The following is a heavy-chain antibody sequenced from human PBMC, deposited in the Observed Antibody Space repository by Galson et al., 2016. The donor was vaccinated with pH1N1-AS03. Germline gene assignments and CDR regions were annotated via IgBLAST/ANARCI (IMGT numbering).Heavy chain of an antibody. D-gene: IGHD2-21*02. Sequence: ALVKPTQTLTLTCTFSGFSLTTDKMCVTWIRQPPGKALEWLARIDWDDDEYYSRSLRTRLTISKDTSKNQVVLTMTNIDPADTGTYFCARSPGGYFYSVGIDVWVQGTTVTV. V-gene: IGHV2-70*11. CDR3: ARSPGGYFYSVGIDV. J-gene: IGHJ6*02. CDR2: IDWDDDE. CDR1: GFSLTTDKMC.